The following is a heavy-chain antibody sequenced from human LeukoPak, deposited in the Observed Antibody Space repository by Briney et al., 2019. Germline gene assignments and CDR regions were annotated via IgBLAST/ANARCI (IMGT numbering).Heavy chain of an antibody. D-gene: IGHD3-3*02. CDR2: IDISGDTT. CDR3: AREIRPNDY. V-gene: IGHV3-23*01. Sequence: GGSLRLSCAASGFTLRGYAMTWVRQAPGKGLEWISAIDISGDTTSYVDSVKGRFTISRDNSKNTLYLQMSSLRAEDTAVYYCAREIRPNDYWGQGTLVTVSS. CDR1: GFTLRGYA. J-gene: IGHJ4*02.